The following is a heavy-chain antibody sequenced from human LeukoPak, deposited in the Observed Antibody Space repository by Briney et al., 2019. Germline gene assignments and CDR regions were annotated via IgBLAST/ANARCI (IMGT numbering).Heavy chain of an antibody. V-gene: IGHV4-39*01. CDR1: GGSISSSSYY. J-gene: IGHJ4*02. CDR3: AVLGYYDSSGYYYDEDY. D-gene: IGHD3-22*01. Sequence: SETLSLTCTVSGGSISSSSYYWGWIRQPPGKGLEWIGSIYYSGSTYYNPSLKSRVTISVDTSKNQFSLKLSSVTAADTAVYYCAVLGYYDSSGYYYDEDYWGQGTLVTVSS. CDR2: IYYSGST.